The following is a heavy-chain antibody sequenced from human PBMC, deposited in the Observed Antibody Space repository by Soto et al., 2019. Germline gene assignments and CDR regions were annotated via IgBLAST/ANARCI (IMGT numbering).Heavy chain of an antibody. Sequence: LSETLSLTCTVSGGSISSYYWSWIRQPPGKGLEWIGYIYYSGSTNYNPSLKSRVTISVDTSKNQFSLKLSSVTAADTAVYYCAGENGYWGQGTLVTVSS. V-gene: IGHV4-59*01. J-gene: IGHJ4*02. CDR3: AGENGY. CDR1: GGSISSYY. D-gene: IGHD2-8*01. CDR2: IYYSGST.